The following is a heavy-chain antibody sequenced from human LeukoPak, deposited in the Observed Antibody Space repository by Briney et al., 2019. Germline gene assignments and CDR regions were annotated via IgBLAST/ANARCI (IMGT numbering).Heavy chain of an antibody. CDR1: GGTFSSYA. J-gene: IGHJ4*02. V-gene: IGHV1-69*05. Sequence: GSSVKVSCKASGGTFSSYAISWVRQAPGQGLEWMGGIIPIFGTANYAQKFQGRVTITTDESTSTAYMELCSLRSEDTAVYYCARASSKEMATIGFDYWGQGTLVTVSS. D-gene: IGHD5-24*01. CDR3: ARASSKEMATIGFDY. CDR2: IIPIFGTA.